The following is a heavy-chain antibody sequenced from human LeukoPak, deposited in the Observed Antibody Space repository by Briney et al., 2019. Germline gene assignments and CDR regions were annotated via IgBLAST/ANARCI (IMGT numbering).Heavy chain of an antibody. Sequence: GESLKISCDGLGYXFSTYWSSWVRQRPGKGLEWMGIIYPDGSETRYDPSFEGQVTISADRSTSTTYLQWSSLRASDTAMYYCARASRDGYNQNFDHWGQGTLVTVSS. CDR3: ARASRDGYNQNFDH. CDR1: GYXFSTYW. D-gene: IGHD5-24*01. V-gene: IGHV5-51*01. CDR2: IYPDGSET. J-gene: IGHJ4*02.